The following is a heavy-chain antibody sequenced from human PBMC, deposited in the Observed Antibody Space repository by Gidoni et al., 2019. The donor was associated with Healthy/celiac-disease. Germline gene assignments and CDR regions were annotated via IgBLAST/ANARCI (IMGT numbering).Heavy chain of an antibody. Sequence: QLQLQESGPGLVKPSETLSLTCTVSGGSISSSSYYWGWIRQPPGKGLEWIGSIYYSGSTYYNPSLKSRVTISVDTSKNQFSLKLSSVTAADTAVYYCASFVLLWFGELRGGDVWGQGTTVTVSS. CDR2: IYYSGST. D-gene: IGHD3-10*01. CDR1: GGSISSSSYY. CDR3: ASFVLLWFGELRGGDV. V-gene: IGHV4-39*01. J-gene: IGHJ6*02.